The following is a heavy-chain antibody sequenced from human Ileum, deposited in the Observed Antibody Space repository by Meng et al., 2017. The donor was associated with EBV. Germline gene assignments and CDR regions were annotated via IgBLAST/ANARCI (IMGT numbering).Heavy chain of an antibody. CDR1: GGSVTSGSYY. CDR2: IYYTGST. V-gene: IGHV4-61*01. D-gene: IGHD1-1*01. CDR3: AGGTGTMFA. J-gene: IGHJ5*02. Sequence: QLAEPGRGLVKSPETRSLTFTVAGGSVTSGSYYWGWIRQPPGEGREWIGYIYYTGSTNYTPSLRIRVTISVDTSKNQFSLNLTSVTAADTAVYYCAGGTGTMFAWGQGTLVTVSS.